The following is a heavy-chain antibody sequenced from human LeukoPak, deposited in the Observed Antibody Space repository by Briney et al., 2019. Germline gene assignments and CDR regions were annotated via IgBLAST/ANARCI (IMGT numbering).Heavy chain of an antibody. J-gene: IGHJ3*02. V-gene: IGHV3-23*01. Sequence: GGSLRLSCAASGFTFSSYAMSWVRQAPVKGLEWVSAISGSGGSTYYADSVKGRFTISRDNSKNTLYLQMNSLRAEDTAVYYCANDIVAVAGWGHDAFDIWGQGTMVTVSS. CDR1: GFTFSSYA. CDR2: ISGSGGST. D-gene: IGHD6-19*01. CDR3: ANDIVAVAGWGHDAFDI.